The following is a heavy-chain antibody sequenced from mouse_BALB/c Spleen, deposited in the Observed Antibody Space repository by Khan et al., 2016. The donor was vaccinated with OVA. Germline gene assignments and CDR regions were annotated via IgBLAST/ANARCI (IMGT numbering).Heavy chain of an antibody. V-gene: IGHV1S137*01. CDR1: GYTFTDYA. J-gene: IGHJ4*01. Sequence: QVQLQQPGPELVRPGVSVKISCKGSGYTFTDYAMHWVKQSHAKSLEWIGVISTYSGNTNYNQKFKGKATMTVEKSSSTAYMELAMLTSEESAIYYCARSYYGNYYAMDYWGQGTSVTVSS. D-gene: IGHD2-10*01. CDR3: ARSYYGNYYAMDY. CDR2: ISTYSGNT.